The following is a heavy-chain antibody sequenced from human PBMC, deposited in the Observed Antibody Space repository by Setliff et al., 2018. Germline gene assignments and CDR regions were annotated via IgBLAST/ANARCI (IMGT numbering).Heavy chain of an antibody. CDR1: GVSFGSGTYY. CDR3: AGTPALGTSWLPPFDY. V-gene: IGHV4-61*02. CDR2: IQSTGNT. D-gene: IGHD5-12*01. Sequence: TLSLTCTVSGVSFGSGTYYWSWIRQPAGKGLEWIGLIQSTGNTNYNPSLQSRVTISIDTSKNQFSLKMSSVTAADTAMYYCAGTPALGTSWLPPFDYWGQGTLVTVSS. J-gene: IGHJ4*02.